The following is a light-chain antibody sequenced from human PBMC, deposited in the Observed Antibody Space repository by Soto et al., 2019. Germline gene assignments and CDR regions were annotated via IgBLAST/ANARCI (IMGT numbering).Light chain of an antibody. V-gene: IGKV1-5*03. CDR3: QQYSAYPRT. CDR1: ENMDGY. CDR2: WAS. Sequence: DIQLTQSPSILAASVGDRVTITCRASENMDGYLAWSQQKPGEAPKLLIYWASTLVSGVPSRFTGGESGTEFSLTISDQQPDDFATDFCQQYSAYPRTFGGVTKVDVK. J-gene: IGKJ4*01.